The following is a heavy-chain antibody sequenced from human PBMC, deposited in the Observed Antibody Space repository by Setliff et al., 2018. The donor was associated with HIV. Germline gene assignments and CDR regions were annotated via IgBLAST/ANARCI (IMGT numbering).Heavy chain of an antibody. CDR2: INAGNGNT. Sequence: GASVKVSCKASGYTFTSYAMYWVRQAPGQRLEWMGWINAGNGNTKYSQKFQGRVTITRDTSASTAYMELSSLRSEDTAVYYCARSGDYSNYYYYYMDVWGKGTTVTVS. J-gene: IGHJ6*03. CDR1: GYTFTSYA. CDR3: ARSGDYSNYYYYYMDV. D-gene: IGHD4-4*01. V-gene: IGHV1-3*01.